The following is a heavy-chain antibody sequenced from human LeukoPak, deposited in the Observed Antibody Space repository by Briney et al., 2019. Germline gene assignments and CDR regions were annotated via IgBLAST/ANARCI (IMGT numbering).Heavy chain of an antibody. V-gene: IGHV4-59*12. CDR3: ARAPTVTDWFDP. J-gene: IGHJ5*02. CDR2: VYYSGST. CDR1: SGSISSYY. Sequence: PSETLSLTCTVSSGSISSYYWSWIRQPPGTGLEWIGYVYYSGSTNYSPSLKSRVTISVDTSKNQFSLRLTSVTTADTAVYYCARAPTVTDWFDPWGQGTLVTVSS. D-gene: IGHD4-17*01.